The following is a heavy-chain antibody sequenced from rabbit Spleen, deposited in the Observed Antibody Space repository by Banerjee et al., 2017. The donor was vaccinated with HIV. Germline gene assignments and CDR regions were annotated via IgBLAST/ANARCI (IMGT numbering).Heavy chain of an antibody. CDR2: INTATGKA. CDR1: GFSFSDRDV. CDR3: ARDSGSSFSSYDMDL. J-gene: IGHJ6*01. D-gene: IGHD8-1*01. V-gene: IGHV1S45*01. Sequence: QEQLEESGGGLVKPEGSLTLTCKASGFSFSDRDVMCWVRQAPGKGLEWIACINTATGKAVYASWAKGRFTISKTSSTTVTLQMTSLTVADTATYFCARDSGSSFSSYDMDLWGPGTLVTVS.